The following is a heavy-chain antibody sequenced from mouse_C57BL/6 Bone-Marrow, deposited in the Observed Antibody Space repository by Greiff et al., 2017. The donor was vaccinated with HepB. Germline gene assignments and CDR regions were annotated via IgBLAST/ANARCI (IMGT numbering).Heavy chain of an antibody. CDR1: GFTFSDFY. CDR2: SRNKANDYTT. Sequence: EVMLVESGGGLVQSGRSLRLSCATSGFTFSDFYMEWVRQAPGKGLEWIAASRNKANDYTTEYSASVKGQFIVSRDTSQSILYLQMNALRAEDTAIYYCARGYDYDAMDYWGQGTAVTVSS. J-gene: IGHJ4*01. CDR3: ARGYDYDAMDY. V-gene: IGHV7-1*01.